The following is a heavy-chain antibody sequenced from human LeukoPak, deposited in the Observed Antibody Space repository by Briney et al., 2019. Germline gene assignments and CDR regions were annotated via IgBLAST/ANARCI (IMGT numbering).Heavy chain of an antibody. J-gene: IGHJ4*02. CDR1: GFTLSMYA. CDR3: AKDAAIFGVVIIPGFDY. CDR2: ISGSGGST. V-gene: IGHV3-23*01. Sequence: GWSLKLSGPASGFTLSMYAMGWVRQVQGKGLEWVSAISGSGGSTYYADSVKGRFTISRDNSKNTLYLQMNSLRAEATAVYYCAKDAAIFGVVIIPGFDYWGQGTLVTVSS. D-gene: IGHD3-3*01.